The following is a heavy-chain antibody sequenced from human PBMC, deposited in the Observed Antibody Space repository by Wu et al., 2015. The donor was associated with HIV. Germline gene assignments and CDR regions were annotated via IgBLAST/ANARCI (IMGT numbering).Heavy chain of an antibody. CDR1: GYTFIDYY. J-gene: IGHJ4*02. V-gene: IGHV1-2*02. Sequence: QVQLVQSGPEVKKPGASVMVSCKASGYTFIDYYIYWVRQAPGQGLERMGWINPNRGGTKYAQNFQGRITMTRDTAVSTAYMELNSLRSDDTAVYYCARLQSLHGLYSNADYWGQGTLVTVSS. D-gene: IGHD5-24*01. CDR3: ARLQSLHGLYSNADY. CDR2: INPNRGGT.